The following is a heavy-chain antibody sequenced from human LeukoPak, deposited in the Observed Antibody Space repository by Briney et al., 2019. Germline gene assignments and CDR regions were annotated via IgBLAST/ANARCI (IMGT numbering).Heavy chain of an antibody. D-gene: IGHD4/OR15-4a*01. CDR1: GGSITSDSYY. CDR2: IHSSGST. J-gene: IGHJ5*02. CDR3: ATSASSGSNYFDL. Sequence: SETLSLTCTVSGGSITSDSYYWTWLRQPAGKGLEWVGRIHSSGSTNYNPSLNSRVTVSADTSNNQFSLKLSSVTAADTAIYYCATSASSGSNYFDLWGQGILVTVSS. V-gene: IGHV4-61*02.